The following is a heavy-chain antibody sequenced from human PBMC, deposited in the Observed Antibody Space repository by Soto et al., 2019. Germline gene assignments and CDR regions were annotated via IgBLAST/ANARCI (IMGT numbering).Heavy chain of an antibody. D-gene: IGHD3-22*01. J-gene: IGHJ4*02. CDR3: AADGVYYYDSSGQFDY. V-gene: IGHV1-58*01. CDR1: GFTFTSSA. Sequence: ASVKVSCKASGFTFTSSAVQWVRQARGQRLEWIGWIVVGSGNTNYAQKFQERVTITRDMSTSTAYMELSSLRSEDTAVYYCAADGVYYYDSSGQFDYWGQGTLVTVSS. CDR2: IVVGSGNT.